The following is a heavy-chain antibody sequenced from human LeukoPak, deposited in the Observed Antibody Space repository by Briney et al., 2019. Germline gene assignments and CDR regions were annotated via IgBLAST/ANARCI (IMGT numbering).Heavy chain of an antibody. CDR2: ITWNSGTI. J-gene: IGHJ4*02. CDR1: GFNFDQYA. D-gene: IGHD7-27*01. Sequence: PGRSLRLSCAASGFNFDQYAMFWVRQAPGKGLEWVTGITWNSGTIAYADSVKGRFTISRDNAKSSLYPQMNSLRSEDTALYYCVRSVGSDWGHFDFRGQGTLVTVSS. CDR3: VRSVGSDWGHFDF. V-gene: IGHV3-9*01.